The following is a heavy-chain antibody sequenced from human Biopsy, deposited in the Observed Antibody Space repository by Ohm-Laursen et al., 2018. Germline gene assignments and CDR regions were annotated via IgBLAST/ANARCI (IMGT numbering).Heavy chain of an antibody. CDR3: ARGEAARVNDNYRYRLDH. CDR2: IMPAFGVV. CDR1: GYPFITYG. Sequence: GSSVKVSCKASGYPFITYGISWVRQAPGQGLEWMGGIMPAFGVVNYGQNFEGRVTIDADDSTPTVDLSSLTSEDTAVYYCARGEAARVNDNYRYRLDHWGQGTTVVVSS. J-gene: IGHJ6*02. D-gene: IGHD6-6*01. V-gene: IGHV1-69*01.